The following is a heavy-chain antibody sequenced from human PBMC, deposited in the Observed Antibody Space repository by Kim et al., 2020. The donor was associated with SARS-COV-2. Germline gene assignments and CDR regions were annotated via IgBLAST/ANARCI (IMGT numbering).Heavy chain of an antibody. V-gene: IGHV1-69*13. J-gene: IGHJ6*02. CDR2: IMPIFGTT. CDR3: ANPTVNMDV. CDR1: GDAFSNYA. Sequence: SVKVSCKASGDAFSNYAISWVRQAPGQGLEWMGEIMPIFGTTKYAQKFQERFTITADGSTNTAYMELGRMTSEDTAVYYCANPTVNMDVWGQGTTIFVSS. D-gene: IGHD3-16*02.